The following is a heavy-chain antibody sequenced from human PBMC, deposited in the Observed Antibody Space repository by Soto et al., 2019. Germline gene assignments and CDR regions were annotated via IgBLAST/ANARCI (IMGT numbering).Heavy chain of an antibody. V-gene: IGHV3-23*01. CDR3: AKEMGDYYDSSGSWFDP. D-gene: IGHD3-22*01. CDR1: GFTFSSYV. J-gene: IGHJ5*02. CDR2: ISGSGGNT. Sequence: GGSLRLSCAASGFTFSSYVMSWVRQAPGKGLEWVSAISGSGGNTYYADSVKGRFTISRDNSKNTLFLQMNSLRAEDTALYFCAKEMGDYYDSSGSWFDPWGQGTLVTVSS.